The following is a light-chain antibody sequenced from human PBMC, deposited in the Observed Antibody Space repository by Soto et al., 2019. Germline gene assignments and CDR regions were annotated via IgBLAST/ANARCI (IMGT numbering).Light chain of an antibody. V-gene: IGKV1-27*01. J-gene: IGKJ2*01. CDR1: QGISNY. Sequence: DIPMTQSPSTLSGSVGDRVTITCRASQGISNYLSWYQQKPGQVPKLLIFAASTLQSGVPSRFSGSGSVTDFTLTISSLQPEDVATYFCQKYNSDPYTFGQGTRLEI. CDR2: AAS. CDR3: QKYNSDPYT.